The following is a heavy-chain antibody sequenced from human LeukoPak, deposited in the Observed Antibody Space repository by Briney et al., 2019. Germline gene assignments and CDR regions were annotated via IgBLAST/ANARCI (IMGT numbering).Heavy chain of an antibody. V-gene: IGHV4-59*12. D-gene: IGHD6-6*01. Sequence: PSETLSLTCTVSGGSISSYYWSWIRQPPGKGLEWIGYIYYSGSTNYNPSLKSRVTISVDTSKNQFSLKLSSVTAADTAVYYCARFAALPFDYWGQGILVTVSS. CDR2: IYYSGST. J-gene: IGHJ4*02. CDR1: GGSISSYY. CDR3: ARFAALPFDY.